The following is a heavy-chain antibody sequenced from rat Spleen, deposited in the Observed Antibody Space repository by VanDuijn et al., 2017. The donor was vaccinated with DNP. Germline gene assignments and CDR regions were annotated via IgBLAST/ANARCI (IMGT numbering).Heavy chain of an antibody. CDR2: ISYEGSRT. J-gene: IGHJ2*01. V-gene: IGHV5-22*01. CDR3: ARRGYYDGSYHFDY. D-gene: IGHD1-12*02. Sequence: EVQLVESGGGLVQPGRSLKVSCTASGFTFSDYYMAWVRQAPKKGLEWVASISYEGSRTYYGDSVKGRFTISRDNAKSTLYLQMDSLRSEDTATYYCARRGYYDGSYHFDYWGQGVMVTVSS. CDR1: GFTFSDYY.